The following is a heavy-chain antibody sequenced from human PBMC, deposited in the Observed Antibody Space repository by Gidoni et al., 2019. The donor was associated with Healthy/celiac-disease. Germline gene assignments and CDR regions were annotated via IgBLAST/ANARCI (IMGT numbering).Heavy chain of an antibody. V-gene: IGHV4-61*07. J-gene: IGHJ4*02. CDR3: ARLIGYSSGPYDY. D-gene: IGHD6-19*01. CDR2: IYYSGST. Sequence: LEWIGYIYYSGSTNYNPSLKSRVTISVDTSKNQFSLKLSSVTAADTAVYYCARLIGYSSGPYDYWGQGTLVTVSS.